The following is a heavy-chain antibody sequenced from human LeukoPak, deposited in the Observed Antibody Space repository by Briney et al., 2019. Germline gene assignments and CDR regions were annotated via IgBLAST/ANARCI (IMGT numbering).Heavy chain of an antibody. D-gene: IGHD4-17*01. Sequence: GGSLRLSCAASGFTFSGYWMTWVRQAPGRGLEWVANINHDGSETHYVDSVKGRFTISRDNAKNSLYLQMNSLRAEDTAVYYCARDEESRDYGTSYWGQGTLVTVSS. CDR3: ARDEESRDYGTSY. CDR2: INHDGSET. CDR1: GFTFSGYW. V-gene: IGHV3-7*01. J-gene: IGHJ4*02.